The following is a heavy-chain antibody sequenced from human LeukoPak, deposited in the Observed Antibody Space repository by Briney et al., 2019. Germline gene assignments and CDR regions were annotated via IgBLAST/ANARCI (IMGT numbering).Heavy chain of an antibody. Sequence: GCLRLSCAASGFTFSSYAMSWVRQAPGKGLEWVSAISGSGGSTYYADSVKGRFTISRDNSKNTLYLQMNSLRAEDTAVYYCAKDVGDYDFWSGYYGSSAFDIWGQGTMVTVSS. CDR1: GFTFSSYA. D-gene: IGHD3-3*01. V-gene: IGHV3-23*01. CDR2: ISGSGGST. CDR3: AKDVGDYDFWSGYYGSSAFDI. J-gene: IGHJ3*02.